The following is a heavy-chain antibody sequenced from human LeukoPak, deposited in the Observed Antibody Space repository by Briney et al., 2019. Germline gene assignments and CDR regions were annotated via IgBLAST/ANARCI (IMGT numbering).Heavy chain of an antibody. D-gene: IGHD3-16*01. CDR2: INDNGDGT. CDR3: AKGLRTGVGPYMGYHYYMDV. Sequence: PGGSLRLSCAASGFTFSSYAMSWVRQAPGKGLKWVSTINDNGDGTYYADSVKGRFTISRDNSYNTVSLQMNSLRDEDTGVYYRAKGLRTGVGPYMGYHYYMDVWGKGATVTVSS. V-gene: IGHV3-23*01. CDR1: GFTFSSYA. J-gene: IGHJ6*03.